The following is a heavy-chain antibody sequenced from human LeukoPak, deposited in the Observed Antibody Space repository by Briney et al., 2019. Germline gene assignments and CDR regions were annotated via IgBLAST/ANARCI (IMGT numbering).Heavy chain of an antibody. Sequence: GGSLRLSCAASGFALSSYWMHWVRQAPGKGPVWVSRISGDGSRTAYADSVKGRFTISRDNAKNTLYLQMNSLRAEDTAVYYCARDPDLSGYSFFDSWGQGTLVTVPS. CDR1: GFALSSYW. D-gene: IGHD3-22*01. V-gene: IGHV3-74*01. J-gene: IGHJ4*02. CDR3: ARDPDLSGYSFFDS. CDR2: ISGDGSRT.